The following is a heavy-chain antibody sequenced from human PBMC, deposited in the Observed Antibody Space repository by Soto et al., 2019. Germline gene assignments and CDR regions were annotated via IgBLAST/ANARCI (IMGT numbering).Heavy chain of an antibody. J-gene: IGHJ4*02. CDR2: IKSKTDGGTA. V-gene: IGHV3-15*01. D-gene: IGHD7-27*01. CDR1: GFTFKNAW. CDR3: TTRHWGVIPY. Sequence: EVQLVESGGGLVEPGGSLRLSCAASGFTFKNAWMSWVRQAPGKGLEWVGLIKSKTDGGTADYVAPVKGRFIISRDDSKNTLYLQMNSVQTEDTGMYYCTTRHWGVIPYWGPGTLVTVSS.